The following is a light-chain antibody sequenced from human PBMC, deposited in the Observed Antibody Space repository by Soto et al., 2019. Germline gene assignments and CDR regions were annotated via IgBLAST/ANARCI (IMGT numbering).Light chain of an antibody. CDR1: QTVNNNY. CDR3: HQHGGSPET. CDR2: RAS. V-gene: IGKV3-20*01. Sequence: EIVLPQSPDTLSLSPGERATLSCRASQTVNNNYVAWYQQKPGQAPRLLIFRASNKATGIPDRFSGSGSGTEFILTISGLEQEDSGIYPCHQHGGSPETLGQGTKVDIK. J-gene: IGKJ1*01.